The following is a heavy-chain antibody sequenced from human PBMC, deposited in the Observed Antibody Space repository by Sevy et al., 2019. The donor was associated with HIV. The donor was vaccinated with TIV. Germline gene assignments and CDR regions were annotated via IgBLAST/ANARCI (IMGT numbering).Heavy chain of an antibody. CDR1: GFIFSSYA. Sequence: GGSLRLSCEASGFIFSSYAMHWVRQAPGKGLEWVAIIWSDGYFKYFRDSVKGRFTVSRDNSQNTLYLQMNSLRVEDTAIYYCARGGYYYDNAASYAFDSWGQRTLVTVSS. D-gene: IGHD3-22*01. V-gene: IGHV3-33*01. CDR3: ARGGYYYDNAASYAFDS. J-gene: IGHJ4*02. CDR2: IWSDGYFK.